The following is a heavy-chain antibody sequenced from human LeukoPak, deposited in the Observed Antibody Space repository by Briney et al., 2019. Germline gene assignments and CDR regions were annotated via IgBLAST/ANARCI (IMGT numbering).Heavy chain of an antibody. D-gene: IGHD3-22*01. J-gene: IGHJ3*02. CDR1: GYSFTSYW. CDR3: ARRLATMIVGMDDAFDI. V-gene: IGHV5-51*01. Sequence: KGGESLKISCKGSGYSFTSYWIGWVRQMPGKGLEWMGIIYPGDSDTRYSPSFQGQVTISADKSISTAYLQWSSLKASDTAMYYCARRLATMIVGMDDAFDIWGQGTMVTVSS. CDR2: IYPGDSDT.